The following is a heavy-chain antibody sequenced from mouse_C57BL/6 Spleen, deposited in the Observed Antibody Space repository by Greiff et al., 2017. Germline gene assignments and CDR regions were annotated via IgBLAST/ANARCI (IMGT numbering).Heavy chain of an antibody. CDR3: AVLISTVEDYAMDY. V-gene: IGHV1-85*01. J-gene: IGHJ4*01. CDR1: GYTFTSYD. Sequence: VKLQESGPELVKPGASVKLSCKASGYTFTSYDINWVKQRPGQGLEWIGWIYPRDGSTKYNEKFKGKATVTVDTSSSTTYMELHSLTSEDSAVYFCAVLISTVEDYAMDYWGQGTSVTVSS. CDR2: IYPRDGST. D-gene: IGHD1-1*01.